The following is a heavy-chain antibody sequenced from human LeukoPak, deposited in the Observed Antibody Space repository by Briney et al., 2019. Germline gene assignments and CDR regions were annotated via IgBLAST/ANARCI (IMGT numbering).Heavy chain of an antibody. CDR3: ARDRVDYDFWSGYSNWFDP. Sequence: GGSLRLSCAASGFAFSSYWMSWVRQAPGKGLEWVASIKQDGSEKYYVDSVKGRFTISRDNAKNSLYLQMNSLRAEDTAVYYCARDRVDYDFWSGYSNWFDPWGQGTLVTVSS. J-gene: IGHJ5*02. D-gene: IGHD3-3*01. CDR2: IKQDGSEK. V-gene: IGHV3-7*01. CDR1: GFAFSSYW.